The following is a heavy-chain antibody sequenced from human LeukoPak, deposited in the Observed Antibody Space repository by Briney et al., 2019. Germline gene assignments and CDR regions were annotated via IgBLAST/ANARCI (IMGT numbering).Heavy chain of an antibody. J-gene: IGHJ4*02. D-gene: IGHD3-9*01. Sequence: SGPTQVNPTRILMLTCTVSGVSPSTSGVSPCWIRQPAGNALKWLALIFWNDDKRYSPSLKSRLTITKDTSKNQVVLTMTNMDPVDTATYYCAQYVYILTGYKYWGEGTLVTVSS. CDR1: GVSPSTSGVS. CDR3: AQYVYILTGYKY. V-gene: IGHV2-5*01. CDR2: IFWNDDK.